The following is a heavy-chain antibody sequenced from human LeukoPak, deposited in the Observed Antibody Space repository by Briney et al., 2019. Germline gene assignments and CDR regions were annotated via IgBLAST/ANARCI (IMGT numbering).Heavy chain of an antibody. D-gene: IGHD2-15*01. CDR2: INSDGSST. CDR1: GFTFSSYW. Sequence: PGGSLRLSCAASGFTFSSYWMHWVRQAPGKGLVWVSRINSDGSSTSYADSVKGRFTISRDNAKNTLYLQMNSLRAEDTAVYYCARGGEVVAADDAFDIWGQGTMVTVSS. CDR3: ARGGEVVAADDAFDI. V-gene: IGHV3-74*01. J-gene: IGHJ3*02.